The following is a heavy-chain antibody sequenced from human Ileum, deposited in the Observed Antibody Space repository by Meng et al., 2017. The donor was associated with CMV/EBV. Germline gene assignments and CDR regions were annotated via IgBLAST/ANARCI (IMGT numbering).Heavy chain of an antibody. V-gene: IGHV4-59*01. D-gene: IGHD6-13*01. CDR1: GDSMSSYC. CDR2: MCYNGDT. J-gene: IGHJ1*01. Sequence: GQLHEAGPGLVKPSETLSLTCTVSGDSMSSYCWSWIRQPPGKGLEWIGYMCYNGDTNYNPSLKSRVTISGDTSKNQFSLKLSSVTAADTAVYYCALRGSAAGTFQYWGQGTLVTVSS. CDR3: ALRGSAAGTFQY.